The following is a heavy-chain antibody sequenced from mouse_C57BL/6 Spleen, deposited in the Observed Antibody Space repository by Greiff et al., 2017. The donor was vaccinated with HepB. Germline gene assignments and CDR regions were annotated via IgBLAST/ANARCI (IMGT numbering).Heavy chain of an antibody. CDR3: ARWGGDNSWFAY. CDR2: IYPGDGDT. D-gene: IGHD1-3*01. V-gene: IGHV1-82*01. J-gene: IGHJ3*01. Sequence: QVQLKQSGPELVKPGASVKISCKASGYAFSSSWMNWVKQRPGKGLEWIGRIYPGDGDTNYNGKFKGKATLTADKSSSTAYMQLSSLTSEDSAFYFCARWGGDNSWFAYGAKGLWSLSLQ. CDR1: GYAFSSSW.